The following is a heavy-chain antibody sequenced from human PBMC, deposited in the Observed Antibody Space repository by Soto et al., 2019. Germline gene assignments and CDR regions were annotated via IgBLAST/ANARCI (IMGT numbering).Heavy chain of an antibody. CDR1: GFTFSTYW. V-gene: IGHV3-74*01. Sequence: EVQLVESGGDLVQPGGSLRLSCAASGFTFSTYWMHWVRQAPGKGLLWVSRIKTDGTYATYADSVKGRFTISRDNAKNTLYLQMNSRRVVDAAVYYCAAGGSGYYANWGQGTLVTVSS. CDR2: IKTDGTYA. D-gene: IGHD3-22*01. J-gene: IGHJ4*02. CDR3: AAGGSGYYAN.